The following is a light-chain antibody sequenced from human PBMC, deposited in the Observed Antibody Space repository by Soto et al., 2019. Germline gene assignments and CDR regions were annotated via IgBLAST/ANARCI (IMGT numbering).Light chain of an antibody. CDR1: STDIGTYSL. Sequence: QSALTQPASVSGSPGQSITISCTGTSTDIGTYSLVSWFQQYPGKAPKLIVFEDSQRPSGVSNRFSGSKSGNTASLTISGLQADDEADYYCCSYAGSSTFSWVFGGGTKVTVL. CDR2: EDS. CDR3: CSYAGSSTFSWV. J-gene: IGLJ3*02. V-gene: IGLV2-23*01.